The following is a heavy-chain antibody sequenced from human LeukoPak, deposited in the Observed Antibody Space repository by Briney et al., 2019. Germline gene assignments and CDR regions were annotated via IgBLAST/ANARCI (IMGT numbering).Heavy chain of an antibody. CDR1: GYTFTDYY. Sequence: GASVKVSCKASGYTFTDYYMHWVRQAPGQGLEWMGWINPNSGGTNYAQKFQGRVTVTRDTSISTAYMELSRLRSDDTAVYYCARDPRHIVVVTAFPPDYWGQGTLVTVSS. D-gene: IGHD2-21*02. CDR2: INPNSGGT. J-gene: IGHJ4*02. CDR3: ARDPRHIVVVTAFPPDY. V-gene: IGHV1-2*02.